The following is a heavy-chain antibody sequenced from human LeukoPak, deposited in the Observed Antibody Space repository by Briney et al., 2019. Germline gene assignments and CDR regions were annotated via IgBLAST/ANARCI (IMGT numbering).Heavy chain of an antibody. CDR3: ARDFHYYGSGSYVMDV. V-gene: IGHV1-2*02. Sequence: ASVKVSCKASGYTFAGYYMHWVRQAPGQGLEWMGWIKPNSGGTNYAQKFQGRVTMTRDTSISTAYMEMSRLRFDDTAVYYCARDFHYYGSGSYVMDVWGQGTTVTASS. CDR2: IKPNSGGT. J-gene: IGHJ6*02. CDR1: GYTFAGYY. D-gene: IGHD3-10*01.